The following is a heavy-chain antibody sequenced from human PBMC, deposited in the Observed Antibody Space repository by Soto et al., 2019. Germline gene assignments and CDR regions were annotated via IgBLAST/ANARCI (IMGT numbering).Heavy chain of an antibody. J-gene: IGHJ3*02. CDR2: IHSSGSP. Sequence: QVQLQESGPGLVKPSQTLSLTCTVSGGSISSGDYYWSWIRQSPGKGLEWIAYIHSSGSPYYMPSLQSRLTLPLHTSKTQCALKLSSVTAADTAVYYCAREVGDDWRSSDAFDIWGQGTMVTVSS. CDR1: GGSISSGDYY. D-gene: IGHD1-26*01. V-gene: IGHV4-30-4*01. CDR3: AREVGDDWRSSDAFDI.